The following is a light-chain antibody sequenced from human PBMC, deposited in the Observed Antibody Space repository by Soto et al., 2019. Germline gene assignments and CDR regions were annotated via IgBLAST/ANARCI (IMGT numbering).Light chain of an antibody. V-gene: IGKV1-39*01. J-gene: IGKJ5*01. CDR1: QSIGSY. CDR2: AAS. Sequence: DIQMTQSPASLSASVGDRVTTTCRASQSIGSYLSWYQQRPGKAPMLLFYAASSLQSGVPSRFGGSGSGTDFTLTIRSLQPEDFATYYCQQSYSTRITFGQGTRLEIK. CDR3: QQSYSTRIT.